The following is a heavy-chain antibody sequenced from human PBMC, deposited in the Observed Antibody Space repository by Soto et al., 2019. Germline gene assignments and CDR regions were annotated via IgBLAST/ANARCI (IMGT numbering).Heavy chain of an antibody. J-gene: IGHJ6*02. Sequence: PSETLSLTCAVYGGSFSGYYWNWIRQPPGKGLEWIGEINHSGSTNYNPSLKSRVTISVDTSKNQFSLKLSSVTAADTAVYYCARATPLSFYNREPYYGMDVWGQGTTVTVSS. D-gene: IGHD1-1*01. CDR2: INHSGST. CDR3: ARATPLSFYNREPYYGMDV. CDR1: GGSFSGYY. V-gene: IGHV4-34*01.